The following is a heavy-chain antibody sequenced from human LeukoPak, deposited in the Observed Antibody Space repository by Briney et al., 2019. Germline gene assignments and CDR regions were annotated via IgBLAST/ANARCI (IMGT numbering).Heavy chain of an antibody. CDR2: IKQDGREK. CDR1: GFSFSNHW. V-gene: IGHV3-7*01. CDR3: AREGVVTRYFDY. D-gene: IGHD3-16*01. J-gene: IGHJ4*02. Sequence: PGGSLRLSCAASGFSFSNHWMIWVRQAPGKGLEWVANIKQDGREKYYADSVKGRFTISRDNAKNSLYLQMNSLRAEDTAVYYCAREGVVTRYFDYWGQGTQVTVSS.